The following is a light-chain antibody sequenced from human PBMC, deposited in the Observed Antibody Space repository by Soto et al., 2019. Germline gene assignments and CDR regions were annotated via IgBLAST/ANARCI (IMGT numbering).Light chain of an antibody. V-gene: IGKV3-15*01. J-gene: IGKJ2*01. CDR2: DAS. CDR1: QSISTK. Sequence: IVMTQTPATLSVSPGERATLSCRASQSISTKLAWYQQKPGQAPRLLMYDASTSATGFPARFSGSGSGTEFTLTISRLQSEDFAVYYWQHFSHWPYTFGQGTKLEIK. CDR3: QHFSHWPYT.